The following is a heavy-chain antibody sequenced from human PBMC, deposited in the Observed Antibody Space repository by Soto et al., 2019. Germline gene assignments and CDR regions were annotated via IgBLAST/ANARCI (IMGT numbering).Heavy chain of an antibody. V-gene: IGHV6-1*01. CDR1: GDSVSSNSAA. CDR3: ARERGVLSEAFDI. CDR2: TYYRSEWYN. J-gene: IGHJ3*02. D-gene: IGHD3-10*01. Sequence: SPTLSLTCVISGDSVSSNSAAWNWLRQSPSRGLEWLGRTYYRSEWYNDYVVSVKSRITINPDTSKNQFSLQLNSVTPEDTAVYYCARERGVLSEAFDIWGQGTVVTVSS.